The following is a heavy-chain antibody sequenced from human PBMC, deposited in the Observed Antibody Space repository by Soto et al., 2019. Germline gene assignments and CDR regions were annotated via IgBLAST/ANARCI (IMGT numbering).Heavy chain of an antibody. CDR2: IYYRGST. Sequence: PSETLSLTCTVSGGSISSHYWSWVRQAPGKGLEWIGHIYYRGSTSYNPSLRSRSTISGDTSNNQFSLKLNSVTTADTAVYYCARDGREASGMDVWGQGTKVTV. V-gene: IGHV4-59*11. CDR3: ARDGREASGMDV. D-gene: IGHD1-26*01. J-gene: IGHJ6*02. CDR1: GGSISSHY.